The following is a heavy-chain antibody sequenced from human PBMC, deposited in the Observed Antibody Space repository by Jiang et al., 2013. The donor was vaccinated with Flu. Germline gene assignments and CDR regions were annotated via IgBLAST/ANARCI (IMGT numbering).Heavy chain of an antibody. V-gene: IGHV5-51*01. CDR3: ARQPDYYDSSGYSNPDAFDI. D-gene: IGHD3-22*01. J-gene: IGHJ3*02. CDR1: GYSFTSYW. CDR2: IYPGDSDT. Sequence: QLVESGAEVKKPGESLKISCKGSGYSFTSYWIGWVRQMPGKGLEWMGIIYPGDSDTRYSPSFQGQVTISADKSISTAYLQWSSLKASDTAMYYCARQPDYYDSSGYSNPDAFDIWGQGTMVTVSS.